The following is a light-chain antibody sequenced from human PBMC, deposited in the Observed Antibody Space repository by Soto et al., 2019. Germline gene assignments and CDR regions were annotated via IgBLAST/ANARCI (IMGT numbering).Light chain of an antibody. CDR1: QSVGSNY. CDR3: QQYAASPWT. J-gene: IGKJ1*01. V-gene: IGKV3-20*01. CDR2: GAS. Sequence: EIVLTQSPGTLSLSPGERATLSCRASQSVGSNYFAWYQQKPGQAPRLLIYGASSRVTGIPDRFSGGGSGTVFTLTINGLEPEDFAVYYCQQYAASPWTFGQGTKVEIK.